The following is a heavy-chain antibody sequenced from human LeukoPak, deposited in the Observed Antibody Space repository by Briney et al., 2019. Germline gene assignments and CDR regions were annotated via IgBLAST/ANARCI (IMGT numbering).Heavy chain of an antibody. V-gene: IGHV5-51*01. CDR1: GYTFTSYW. D-gene: IGHD6-19*01. CDR2: IYPGDSDT. J-gene: IGHJ4*02. CDR3: ARRGSGWFVDY. Sequence: NHGESLKISCKGFGYTFTSYWIGWVRQMPGKGLEWMGIIYPGDSDTRYSPSFQGQVTISVDKSISTAYLQWGSLKASDTAMYYCARRGSGWFVDYWGQGTLVTVSS.